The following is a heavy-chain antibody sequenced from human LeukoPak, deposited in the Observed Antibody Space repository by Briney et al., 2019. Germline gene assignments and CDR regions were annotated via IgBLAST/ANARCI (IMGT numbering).Heavy chain of an antibody. CDR3: ARDLCHRSVVPAAHACYFDY. V-gene: IGHV1-18*01. CDR2: IRAYNGNT. D-gene: IGHD2-2*01. CDR1: GYTFTSYV. J-gene: IGHJ4*02. Sequence: EASVKASCKASGYTFTSYVITWVRQAPGKGLEGMGRIRAYNGNTNYAQKLQGRVTMTTDTSTSTAYMELRSLRSDDTAVYYCARDLCHRSVVPAAHACYFDYWGQGTLVTVSS.